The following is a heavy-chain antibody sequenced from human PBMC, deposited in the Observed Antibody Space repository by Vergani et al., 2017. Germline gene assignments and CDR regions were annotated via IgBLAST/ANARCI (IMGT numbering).Heavy chain of an antibody. D-gene: IGHD6-19*01. Sequence: EVQRLESGGDLVQPGGSLRLSCAASGFTFIMHAMSWVRQATGKGLEWVSTLSASDRRTHYADSVKGRFTISRDIYKNKLFFHMNSLLTEDTAVYYCAKVGRSEVAGTFGAFDIWGQGTMVTVSS. CDR2: LSASDRRT. CDR1: GFTFIMHA. J-gene: IGHJ3*02. V-gene: IGHV3-23*01. CDR3: AKVGRSEVAGTFGAFDI.